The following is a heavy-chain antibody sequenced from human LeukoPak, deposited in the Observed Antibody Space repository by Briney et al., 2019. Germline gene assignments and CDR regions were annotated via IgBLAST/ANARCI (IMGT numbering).Heavy chain of an antibody. D-gene: IGHD6-13*01. CDR2: ISGSGGTA. Sequence: GGSLRLSCAASGFTFSIYAMSWVRQAPGKGLEWVSAISGSGGTAYYADSVKGRFTISRDNSKNTLYLQMNSLRAEDTAVYYCAKVRQVTHPAAGTGGAFDIWGQGTMVTVSS. V-gene: IGHV3-23*01. CDR1: GFTFSIYA. CDR3: AKVRQVTHPAAGTGGAFDI. J-gene: IGHJ3*02.